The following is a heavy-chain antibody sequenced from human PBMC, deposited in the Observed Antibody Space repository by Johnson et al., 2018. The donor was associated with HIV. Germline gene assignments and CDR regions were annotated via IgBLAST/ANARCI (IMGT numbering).Heavy chain of an antibody. V-gene: IGHV3-23*04. CDR1: GFTFSSYA. CDR2: ISGSGGST. D-gene: IGHD3-9*01. CDR3: TTDWPLRDLDWLFHDAFDI. Sequence: VQLVESGGGLVQPGGSLRLSCAASGFTFSSYAMSWVRQAPGKGLEWVSAISGSGGSTYYADSVKGRFTISRDNSKNTLFLQMNGLRPEDTAVYYCTTDWPLRDLDWLFHDAFDIWGQGTMVTVAS. J-gene: IGHJ3*02.